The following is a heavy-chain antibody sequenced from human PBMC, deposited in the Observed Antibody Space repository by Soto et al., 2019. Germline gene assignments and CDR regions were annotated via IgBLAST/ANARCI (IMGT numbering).Heavy chain of an antibody. D-gene: IGHD3-16*01. V-gene: IGHV3-11*06. CDR3: AREGKGINMLPTPKFDY. CDR1: GFTFSDYY. CDR2: ISSSSSYT. Sequence: LRLSCAASGFTFSDYYMSWIRQAPGKGLEWVSYISSSSSYTNYADSVKGRFTISRDNAKNSLYLQMNSLRAEDTAVYYCAREGKGINMLPTPKFDYWGQGTLVTVSS. J-gene: IGHJ4*02.